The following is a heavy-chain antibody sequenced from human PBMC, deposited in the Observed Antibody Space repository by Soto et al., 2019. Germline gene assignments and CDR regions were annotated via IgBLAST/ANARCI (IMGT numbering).Heavy chain of an antibody. CDR2: IYATGTT. Sequence: SETLSLTSTVSGAHISGFYWSWIRKSAGKGLEWIGRIYATGTTDYNPSLKSRVMMSVDTSKEQFSLKLRSVTAADTAVYYCVRDGTKTLRDWLDPWGQGISVTVSS. CDR1: GAHISGFY. D-gene: IGHD1-1*01. CDR3: VRDGTKTLRDWLDP. J-gene: IGHJ5*02. V-gene: IGHV4-4*07.